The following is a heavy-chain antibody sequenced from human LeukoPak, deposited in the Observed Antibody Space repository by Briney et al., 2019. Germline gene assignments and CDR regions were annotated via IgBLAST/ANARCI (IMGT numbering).Heavy chain of an antibody. V-gene: IGHV3-7*01. D-gene: IGHD6-13*01. J-gene: IGHJ4*02. CDR1: GFTFSSYW. Sequence: GGALRLSCAASGFTFSSYWMSWVRQAPGKGLEWVANIKQDGSEKYYVDSVKGRFTISRDNAKNSLYLQMNSLRAEDTAVYYCARGGSSSPFDYWGQGTLVTVSS. CDR3: ARGGSSSPFDY. CDR2: IKQDGSEK.